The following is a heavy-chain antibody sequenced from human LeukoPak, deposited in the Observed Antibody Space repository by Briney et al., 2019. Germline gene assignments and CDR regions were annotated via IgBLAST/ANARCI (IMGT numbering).Heavy chain of an antibody. CDR1: GFTFSSYW. D-gene: IGHD2-2*01. CDR2: INSDRSST. Sequence: GGSLRLSCAASGFTFSSYWMHWVRHAPGKGLVWVSRINSDRSSTSYAASVKARFTISRDNAKNTLYLQMNSLRVEDTAVYYCTSHCSSTSCLDYWGQGTLVTVSS. CDR3: TSHCSSTSCLDY. V-gene: IGHV3-74*01. J-gene: IGHJ4*02.